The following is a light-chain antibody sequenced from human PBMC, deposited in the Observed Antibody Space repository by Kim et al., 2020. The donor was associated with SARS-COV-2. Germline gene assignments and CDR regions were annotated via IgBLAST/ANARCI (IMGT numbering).Light chain of an antibody. CDR3: QSADSSGTVV. CDR2: KDS. CDR1: ALPKQY. V-gene: IGLV3-25*03. J-gene: IGLJ2*01. Sequence: VSPGQTARITCSGDALPKQYAYWYQQKPGQAPVLVIYKDSERPSGIPERFSGSSSGTTVTLIISGVQAEDEADYYCQSADSSGTVVFGGGTQLTVL.